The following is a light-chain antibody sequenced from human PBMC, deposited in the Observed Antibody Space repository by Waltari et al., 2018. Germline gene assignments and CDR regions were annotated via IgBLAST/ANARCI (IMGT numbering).Light chain of an antibody. CDR3: QSHDSILSDYV. Sequence: QSVLTQPPSVSGAPGQRVTISCTGSSSSIGSGYAVQWFQQLPGTAPKLLIYGNTNRPSGVPDRFAASKACTSASLAITGLQAEDEANDYCQSHDSILSDYVFGTGTKVTVL. J-gene: IGLJ1*01. CDR1: SSSIGSGYA. CDR2: GNT. V-gene: IGLV1-40*01.